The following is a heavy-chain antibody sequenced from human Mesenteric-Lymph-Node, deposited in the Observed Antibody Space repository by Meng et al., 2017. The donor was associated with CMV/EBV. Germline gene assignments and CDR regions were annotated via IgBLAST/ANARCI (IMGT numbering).Heavy chain of an antibody. CDR2: IYHSGST. CDR3: ARDIGTDDNSGYYYDYYYYGMDV. Sequence: SETLSLTCTVSGYSISSGYYWGWIRQPPGKGLEWIGTIYHSGSTYYSPSLKSRVTISVDTSKNQFSLRLSSVTAADTAVYYCARDIGTDDNSGYYYDYYYYGMDVWGQGTTVTVSS. V-gene: IGHV4-38-2*02. CDR1: GYSISSGYY. D-gene: IGHD3-22*01. J-gene: IGHJ6*02.